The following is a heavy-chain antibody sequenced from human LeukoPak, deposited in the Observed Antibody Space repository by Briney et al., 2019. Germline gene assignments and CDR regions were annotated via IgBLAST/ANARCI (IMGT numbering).Heavy chain of an antibody. CDR3: ARPNWGAQLGYFDY. CDR1: GFTFSSYA. V-gene: IGHV3-33*08. Sequence: GGSLRLSCAASGFTFSSYAMSWVRQAPGKGLEWVASIWYDGSNKYYADSVKGRFTISRDNPKNTLYLLMNSLRAEDTAVYYCARPNWGAQLGYFDYWGQGTLVIVSS. D-gene: IGHD3-16*01. J-gene: IGHJ4*02. CDR2: IWYDGSNK.